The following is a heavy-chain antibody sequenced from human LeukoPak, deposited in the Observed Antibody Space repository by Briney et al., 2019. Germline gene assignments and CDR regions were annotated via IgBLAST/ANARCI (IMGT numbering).Heavy chain of an antibody. V-gene: IGHV4-31*03. D-gene: IGHD6-13*01. CDR3: AREIAAAGALDY. CDR2: IYYSGST. Sequence: SETLSLTCTVSGGSISSGGYYWSWIRQHPGKGLEWIGYIYYSGSTYYNPSLKSRVTISVDTSKNQFSLKLSSVTAADTAVYYCAREIAAAGALDYWGQGTLVTVSS. CDR1: GGSISSGGYY. J-gene: IGHJ4*02.